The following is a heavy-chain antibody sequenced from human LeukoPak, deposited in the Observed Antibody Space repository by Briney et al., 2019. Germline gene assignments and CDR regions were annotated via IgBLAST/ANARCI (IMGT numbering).Heavy chain of an antibody. CDR1: GGSISSYY. D-gene: IGHD3-22*01. J-gene: IGHJ3*02. V-gene: IGHV4-59*08. CDR3: GRQGSITMKVVEGSMAFEI. CDR2: IYYSGST. Sequence: SETLSLTCTVSGGSISSYYWSWIRQPPGKGLEWIGYIYYSGSTNYNPSLKSRVTISVDTSKNQFSLKLSSVTAADTAVYYCGRQGSITMKVVEGSMAFEIWGQGTTVTVSS.